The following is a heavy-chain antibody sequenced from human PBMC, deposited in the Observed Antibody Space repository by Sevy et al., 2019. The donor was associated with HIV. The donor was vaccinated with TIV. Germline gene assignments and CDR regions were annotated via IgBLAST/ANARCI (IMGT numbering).Heavy chain of an antibody. J-gene: IGHJ5*02. D-gene: IGHD1-26*01. V-gene: IGHV3-23*01. CDR2: ISGSGDNR. CDR3: AKDLSGWSDP. CDR1: GFTFSTFG. Sequence: GGSLRLSCAASGFTFSTFGMRWVRQAPGKGLEGVSSISGSGDNRFYADSVRGRFTSSRDISKNTLYLQLNSLRAEDSAIYYCAKDLSGWSDPWGQGTLVTVSS.